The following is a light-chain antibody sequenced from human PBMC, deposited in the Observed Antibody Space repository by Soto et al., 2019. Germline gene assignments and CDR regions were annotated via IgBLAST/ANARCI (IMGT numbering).Light chain of an antibody. CDR3: SSYAVSSTFNYV. Sequence: QSALTQPASVSGSPGQSITISCTGTSSDVGSYNLVSWYQQHPGKAPKLMIYEVSKRPSGISNRFSGSKSGNTASLTISGLQAEDEADYYCSSYAVSSTFNYVFGTGTKVTVL. V-gene: IGLV2-23*02. J-gene: IGLJ1*01. CDR2: EVS. CDR1: SSDVGSYNL.